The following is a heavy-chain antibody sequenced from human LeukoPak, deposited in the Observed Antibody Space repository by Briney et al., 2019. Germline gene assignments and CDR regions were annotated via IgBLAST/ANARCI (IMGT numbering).Heavy chain of an antibody. Sequence: GGSLRPSCAASGFTFSNYGMHWVRQAPGKGLEWVAVIWYDGTNKYYADSVKGRFTVSRDNSKNTLYLQMNSLRAEDTAVYYCARERGGGSYYFDYWGQGTLVTVSS. CDR3: ARERGGGSYYFDY. V-gene: IGHV3-33*01. CDR2: IWYDGTNK. J-gene: IGHJ4*02. CDR1: GFTFSNYG. D-gene: IGHD1-26*01.